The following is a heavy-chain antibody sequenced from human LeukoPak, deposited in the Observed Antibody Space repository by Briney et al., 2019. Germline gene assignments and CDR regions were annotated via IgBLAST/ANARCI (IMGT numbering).Heavy chain of an antibody. D-gene: IGHD4-17*01. CDR3: ARVRGTVTPDFDY. J-gene: IGHJ4*02. CDR1: GGSISSYY. Sequence: SETLSLTCTVSGGSISSYYWSWIRQPPGKGLEWIGSIYHSGSTYYNPSLKSRVTISVDTSKNQFSLKLSSVTAADTAVYYCARVRGTVTPDFDYWGQGTLVTVSS. V-gene: IGHV4-38-2*02. CDR2: IYHSGST.